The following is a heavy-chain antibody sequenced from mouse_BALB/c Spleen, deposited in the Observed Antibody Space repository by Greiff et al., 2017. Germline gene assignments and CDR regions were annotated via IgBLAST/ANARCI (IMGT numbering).Heavy chain of an antibody. J-gene: IGHJ4*01. CDR2: IWGGGST. CDR1: GFSLTDYG. V-gene: IGHV2-6-5*01. CDR3: AKQGYYGSPYAMDY. D-gene: IGHD1-1*01. Sequence: VKLVESGPGLVAPSQSLSITCTVSGFSLTDYGVSWIRQPPGKGLEWLGVIWGGGSTYYNSALKSRLSISKDNSKSQVFLKMNSLQTDDTAMYYCAKQGYYGSPYAMDYWGQGTSVTVSS.